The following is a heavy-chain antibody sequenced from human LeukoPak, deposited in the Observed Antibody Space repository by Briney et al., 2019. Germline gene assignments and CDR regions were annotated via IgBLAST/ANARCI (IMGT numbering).Heavy chain of an antibody. D-gene: IGHD5-18*01. CDR3: ARGDMQAGPTAMALPFDY. V-gene: IGHV4-31*03. J-gene: IGHJ4*02. CDR1: GGSISSGGYY. CDR2: IYYSGST. Sequence: SETLSLTCTVSGGSISSGGYYWSWIRQHPGKGLEWIGYIYYSGSTYYNPSLKSRVTISVDTSKNQFSLKLSSVTAADMAVYYCARGDMQAGPTAMALPFDYWGQGTLVTVSS.